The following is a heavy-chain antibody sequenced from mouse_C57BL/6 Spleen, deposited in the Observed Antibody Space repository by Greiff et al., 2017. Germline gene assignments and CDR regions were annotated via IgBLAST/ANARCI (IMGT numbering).Heavy chain of an antibody. CDR2: IYPRSGNT. CDR3: AKYGYDRSGFDY. D-gene: IGHD2-2*01. V-gene: IGHV1-81*01. J-gene: IGHJ2*01. CDR1: GYTFTSYG. Sequence: QVQLQQSGAELARPGASVKLSCKASGYTFTSYGISWVKQRTGQGLEWIGVIYPRSGNTYYNEKFKGKATLTADKSSSTAYMELRSLTSEDSAVYFCAKYGYDRSGFDYWGQGTTLTVSS.